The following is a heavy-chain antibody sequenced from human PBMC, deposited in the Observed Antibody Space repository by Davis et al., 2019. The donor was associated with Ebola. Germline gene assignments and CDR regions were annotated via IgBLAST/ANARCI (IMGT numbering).Heavy chain of an antibody. D-gene: IGHD3-3*01. Sequence: GESLKISCKNSGNGFTNYWIGWVRQMPGKGLEWMGIIYPGDSDTRYSPSFQGQVTISADKSISTAYLQWNSLKASDTAMYYCARRDGHYDFWSGYYNSYMDVWGKGTTVTVSS. CDR2: IYPGDSDT. CDR3: ARRDGHYDFWSGYYNSYMDV. V-gene: IGHV5-51*01. J-gene: IGHJ6*03. CDR1: GNGFTNYW.